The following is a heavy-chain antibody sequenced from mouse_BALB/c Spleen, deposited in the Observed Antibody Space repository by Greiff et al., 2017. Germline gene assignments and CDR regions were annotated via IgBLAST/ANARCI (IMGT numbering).Heavy chain of an antibody. CDR2: ISSGGGST. CDR1: GFAFSSYD. CDR3: GRHTLYGSSYRYAMDY. D-gene: IGHD1-1*01. Sequence: EVQRVESGGGLVKPGGSLKLSCAASGFAFSSYDMSWVRQTPEKRLEWVAYISSGGGSTYYPDTVKGRFTISRDNAKNTLYLQLSSLKSEDTAVYYCGRHTLYGSSYRYAMDYWGQGTSVTVSS. V-gene: IGHV5-12-1*01. J-gene: IGHJ4*01.